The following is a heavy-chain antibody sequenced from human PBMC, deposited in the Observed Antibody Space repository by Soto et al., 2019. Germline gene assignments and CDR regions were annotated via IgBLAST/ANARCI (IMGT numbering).Heavy chain of an antibody. Sequence: LETLSLAYVVSGGPVRGDDLYWSWIRQPPGEGLEWIGYIYYSGNTSYDPSVKSRGIISVETAKNLCSLKLTSVTAADTAVYHCARIKMDTSRIYCLDTWAQGPLETDSS. D-gene: IGHD5-18*01. CDR1: GGPVRGDDLY. CDR2: IYYSGNT. V-gene: IGHV4-61*08. CDR3: ARIKMDTSRIYCLDT. J-gene: IGHJ5*02.